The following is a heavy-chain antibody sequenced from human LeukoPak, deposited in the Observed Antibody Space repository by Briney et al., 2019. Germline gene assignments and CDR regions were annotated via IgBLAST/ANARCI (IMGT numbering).Heavy chain of an antibody. CDR1: GYTFTDYY. D-gene: IGHD5-24*01. CDR3: ARDRYGDGFAHFDY. CDR2: ITPSGGT. V-gene: IGHV1-2*02. Sequence: ASVKVSCKAAGYTFTDYYMNWVRQAPGQGLEWMGWITPSGGTNYPQKFQGRVAITRDTSITTAYMDLSRLTSDDTAVYYCARDRYGDGFAHFDYWGQGALVTVSS. J-gene: IGHJ4*02.